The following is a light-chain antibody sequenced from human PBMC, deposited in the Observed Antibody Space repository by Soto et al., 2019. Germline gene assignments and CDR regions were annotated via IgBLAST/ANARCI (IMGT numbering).Light chain of an antibody. V-gene: IGKV1-5*03. CDR1: QSIGSW. CDR2: RAS. CDR3: QQYNVYPWT. J-gene: IGKJ1*01. Sequence: DIQMTQSPSTLSASVGDRVTITCRASQSIGSWLAWYQQKPGKAPKLLIYRASSLESEVPSRFSGSESGTEFTLIINSLQPDDFATYYCQQYNVYPWTFGQGTKVDSK.